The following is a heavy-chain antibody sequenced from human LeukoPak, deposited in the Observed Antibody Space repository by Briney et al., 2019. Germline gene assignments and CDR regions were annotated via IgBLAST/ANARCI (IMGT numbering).Heavy chain of an antibody. Sequence: GGSLTLSCAASGFTFSSYAMSWVRQAPGKGLEWVSAISGSGGSTYYADSVKGRFTISRNNPKNTLYLQMNTLRAEDTAVYYCAKAHTNTGDFFNWFDPWGQGTLVTVSS. CDR1: GFTFSSYA. CDR3: AKAHTNTGDFFNWFDP. D-gene: IGHD4-17*01. CDR2: ISGSGGST. V-gene: IGHV3-23*01. J-gene: IGHJ5*02.